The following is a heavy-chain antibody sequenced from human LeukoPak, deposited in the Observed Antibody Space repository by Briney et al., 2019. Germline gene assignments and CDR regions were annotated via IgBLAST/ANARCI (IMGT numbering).Heavy chain of an antibody. D-gene: IGHD5-12*01. CDR1: GYTFTSYD. J-gene: IGHJ4*02. V-gene: IGHV1-8*03. CDR2: MNPNSGST. Sequence: ASVKVSCKATGYTFTSYDNNWVRQATGQGLEWMGWMNPNSGSTGYAQKFQGRRTITRNTSISTAYMELSGLRSEDTAVYYCARGRSTGYPYYFEYWGQGTLVTVSS. CDR3: ARGRSTGYPYYFEY.